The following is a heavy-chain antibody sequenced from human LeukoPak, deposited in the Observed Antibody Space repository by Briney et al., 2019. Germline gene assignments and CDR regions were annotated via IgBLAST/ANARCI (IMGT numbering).Heavy chain of an antibody. Sequence: GGSLRLSCAASGFTFSSYSMNWVRQAPGKGLEWVSYISSSSRTIYYADSVKGRFTISRDNAKNSLYLQMNSLRAEDTAVYYCAELGITMIGGVWGKGTTVTISS. CDR1: GFTFSSYS. CDR3: AELGITMIGGV. V-gene: IGHV3-48*04. D-gene: IGHD3-10*02. CDR2: ISSSSRTI. J-gene: IGHJ6*04.